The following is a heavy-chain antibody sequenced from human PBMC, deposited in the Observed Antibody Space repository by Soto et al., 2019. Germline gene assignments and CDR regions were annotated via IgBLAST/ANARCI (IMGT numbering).Heavy chain of an antibody. CDR2: IKEDGRET. Sequence: RHCCAVSGFTSSGGYGMKWVRQAPGKGLEWVATIKEDGRETYYVDSVKGRFTISRDSAKNSLYLQMNSLRVEDTAVYYCASTRGYWGQGTLVTVSS. V-gene: IGHV3-7*03. D-gene: IGHD3-3*01. CDR3: ASTRGY. CDR1: GFTSSGGYG. J-gene: IGHJ4*02.